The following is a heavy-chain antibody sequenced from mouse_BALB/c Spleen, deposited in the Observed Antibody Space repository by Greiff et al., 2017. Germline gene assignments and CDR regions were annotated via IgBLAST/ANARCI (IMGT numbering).Heavy chain of an antibody. V-gene: IGHV1-69*02. CDR2: IYPSDSYT. CDR3: NDLYYAMDY. CDR1: GYTFTSYW. D-gene: IGHD2-3*01. J-gene: IGHJ4*01. Sequence: QVHVKQPGAELVRPGASVKLSCKASGYTFTSYWINWVKQRPGQGLEWIGNIYPSDSYTNYNQKFKDKATLTVDKSSSTAYMQLSSLTSEDTAVYYCNDLYYAMDYWGQGTSVTVSS.